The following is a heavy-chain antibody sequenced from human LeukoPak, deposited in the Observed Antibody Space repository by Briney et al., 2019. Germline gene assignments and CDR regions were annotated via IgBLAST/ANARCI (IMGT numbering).Heavy chain of an antibody. V-gene: IGHV3-7*01. J-gene: IGHJ4*02. CDR3: ARDCGWGCNWNYNTYYFDY. D-gene: IGHD1-7*01. CDR1: GSTFSSYW. CDR2: IKEDGSEK. Sequence: GGSLRLSCAASGSTFSSYWMSWVRQAPGKGLEWVANIKEDGSEKYYVDSVKGRFTISRDNAKNLLFVQMNSLRAEDTGVYYCARDCGWGCNWNYNTYYFDYWGQGTLVTVSS.